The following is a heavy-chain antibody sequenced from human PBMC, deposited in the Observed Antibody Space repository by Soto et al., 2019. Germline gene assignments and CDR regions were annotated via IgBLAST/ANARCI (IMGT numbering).Heavy chain of an antibody. Sequence: QVQLVQSGAEVKKPGASVKVSCKASGYTFTSYDINWVRQATGQGLEWMGWMNPNSGNTGYAQKFQGRVTMTRDTSISTAYMEVSSLRSEDTAVYYCAIALWVPLPPSYYQYYPMHVSVQGTTVTVSS. J-gene: IGHJ6*03. V-gene: IGHV1-8*01. D-gene: IGHD3-10*01. CDR2: MNPNSGNT. CDR3: AIALWVPLPPSYYQYYPMHV. CDR1: GYTFTSYD.